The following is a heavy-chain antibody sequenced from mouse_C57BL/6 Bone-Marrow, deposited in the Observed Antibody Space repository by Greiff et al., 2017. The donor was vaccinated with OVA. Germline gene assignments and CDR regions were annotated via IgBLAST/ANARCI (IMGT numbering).Heavy chain of an antibody. D-gene: IGHD1-1*01. CDR3: ARGGGYYYGSSPAFDV. Sequence: EVMLVESEGGLVQPGSSMKLSCTASGFTFSDYYMAWVRQVPEKGLEWVANINYDGSSTYYLDSLKSRFIISRDNAKNILYLQMSSLKSEDTATYYCARGGGYYYGSSPAFDVWGTGTTVTVSS. V-gene: IGHV5-16*01. CDR2: INYDGSST. CDR1: GFTFSDYY. J-gene: IGHJ1*03.